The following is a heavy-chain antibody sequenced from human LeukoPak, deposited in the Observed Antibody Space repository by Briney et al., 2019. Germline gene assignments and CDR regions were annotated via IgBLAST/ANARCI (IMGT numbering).Heavy chain of an antibody. CDR1: GGSISSYY. D-gene: IGHD3-3*01. Sequence: SETLSLTCTVSGGSISSYYWSWIRQPPGKGLEWIGYIYYSGSTNYIPSLKSRVTISVDTSKNQFSLKLSSVTAADTAVYYCARGGGIFGVVLEYYFDYWGQGTLVTVSS. J-gene: IGHJ4*02. V-gene: IGHV4-59*01. CDR3: ARGGGIFGVVLEYYFDY. CDR2: IYYSGST.